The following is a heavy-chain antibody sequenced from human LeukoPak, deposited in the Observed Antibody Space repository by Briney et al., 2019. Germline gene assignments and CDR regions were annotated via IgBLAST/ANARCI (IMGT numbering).Heavy chain of an antibody. J-gene: IGHJ6*03. CDR3: ARGYFQLEPLDV. D-gene: IGHD1-1*01. CDR2: IYHTGST. Sequence: PSETLSLTCAVYGGSFSNYYWSWIRQPPGKGLEWIGDIYHTGSTTYNPSLKSRVTISVDTSKKQFSLRLSSVTAADTAVYYCARGYFQLEPLDVWGKGTTVTVSS. CDR1: GGSFSNYY. V-gene: IGHV4-34*01.